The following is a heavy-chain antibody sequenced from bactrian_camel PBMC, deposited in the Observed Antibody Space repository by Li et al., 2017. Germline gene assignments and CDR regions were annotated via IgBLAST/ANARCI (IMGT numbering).Heavy chain of an antibody. Sequence: HVQLVESGGGSVQAGGSLRLSCAASGYTYNRNCMAWFRQAPGKEREGVARIATGSGGETWYHDSVKGRFTISQDNAKNTVYLQMNDLKPEDTAMYYCATLMVEGSRAVVTAMDDWGKGTQVTVS. V-gene: IGHV3S1*01. CDR1: GYTYNRNC. J-gene: IGHJ7*01. D-gene: IGHD2*01. CDR2: IATGSGGET.